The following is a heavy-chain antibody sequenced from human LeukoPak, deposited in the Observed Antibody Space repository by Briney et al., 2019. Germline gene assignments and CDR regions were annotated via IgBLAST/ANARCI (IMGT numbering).Heavy chain of an antibody. V-gene: IGHV3-30*18. CDR2: ISYDGSNE. CDR1: GFTFSSYG. CDR3: AKRAVDGLKPLFDN. J-gene: IGHJ4*02. Sequence: GRSLRLSCAASGFTFSSYGIHWVRQAPGKGLEWVAAISYDGSNEYYADSAKGRFTISRDNFKNTLYLQMNSLRPEDTALYYCAKRAVDGLKPLFDNWGQGTLVTVSS. D-gene: IGHD6-19*01.